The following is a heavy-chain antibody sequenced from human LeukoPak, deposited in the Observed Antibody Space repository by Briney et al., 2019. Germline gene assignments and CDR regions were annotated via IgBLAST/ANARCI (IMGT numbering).Heavy chain of an antibody. Sequence: GESLRLSCATSGFTFTSARLSWVRQVSGEGLEWVGRIRPKTDAEATDYAAPVKGRFTVSRDDSKSALYLQMNSLKTEDTAVYYCTTILKWELRYYFDIWGQGTLVTVSS. CDR1: GFTFTSAR. CDR3: TTILKWELRYYFDI. D-gene: IGHD1-26*01. CDR2: IRPKTDAEAT. V-gene: IGHV3-15*01. J-gene: IGHJ4*02.